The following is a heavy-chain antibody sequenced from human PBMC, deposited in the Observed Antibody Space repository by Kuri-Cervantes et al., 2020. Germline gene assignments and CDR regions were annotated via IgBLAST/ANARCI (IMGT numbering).Heavy chain of an antibody. Sequence: LSLTCAASGFTVSSNYMSWVRQAPGKGLEWVSVIYSGGSTYYADSVKGRFTISRDNSKNTLYLQMNSLRAEDTAVYCCARDRDYFDYWGQGTLVTVSS. J-gene: IGHJ4*02. CDR2: IYSGGST. V-gene: IGHV3-53*01. CDR3: ARDRDYFDY. CDR1: GFTVSSNY.